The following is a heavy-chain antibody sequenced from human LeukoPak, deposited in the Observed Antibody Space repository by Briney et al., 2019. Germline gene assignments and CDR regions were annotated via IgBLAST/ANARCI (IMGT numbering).Heavy chain of an antibody. D-gene: IGHD3-3*01. CDR3: ARALYYDFWSGSPDDAFDI. CDR2: INWNGGST. Sequence: GGSLRLSCAASGFTFDDYGMSWVRQAPGKGLEWVSGINWNGGSTGYADSVKGRFTISRDNAKNSLYLQMNSLRAENTALYHCARALYYDFWSGSPDDAFDIWGQGTMVTVSS. CDR1: GFTFDDYG. J-gene: IGHJ3*02. V-gene: IGHV3-20*01.